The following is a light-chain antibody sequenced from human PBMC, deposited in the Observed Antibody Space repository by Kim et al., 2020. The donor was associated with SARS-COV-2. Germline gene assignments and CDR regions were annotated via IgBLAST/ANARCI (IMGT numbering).Light chain of an antibody. CDR1: QGLCGY. Sequence: SASVGDRVTISCRTTQGLCGYLSLFQQPPGKAPKLLIYAASTLQGGVPTMFSGSGSGTEFTLTIGSLQPEDFATYYCQQLNSYPPTFGQGTKLEI. CDR2: AAS. CDR3: QQLNSYPPT. V-gene: IGKV1-9*01. J-gene: IGKJ2*01.